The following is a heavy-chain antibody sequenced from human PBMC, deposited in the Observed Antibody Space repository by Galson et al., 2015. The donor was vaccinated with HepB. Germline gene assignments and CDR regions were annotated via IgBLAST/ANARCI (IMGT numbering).Heavy chain of an antibody. V-gene: IGHV1-69*13. CDR3: ARRYYYDSSGYSPYYYYYMDV. D-gene: IGHD3-22*01. Sequence: SVKVSCKASGGTFSSYAINWVRLAPGQGLEWMGGIIPVFGTSKNAQKFQGRVTITADDSATTAYMELSSLRSEDTAVYFCARRYYYDSSGYSPYYYYYMDVWGKGTTVTVSS. J-gene: IGHJ6*03. CDR2: IIPVFGTS. CDR1: GGTFSSYA.